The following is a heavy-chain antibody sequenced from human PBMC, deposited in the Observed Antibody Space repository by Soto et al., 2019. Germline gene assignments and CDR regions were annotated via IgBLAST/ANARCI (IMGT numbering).Heavy chain of an antibody. CDR2: IIPIFGTA. J-gene: IGHJ5*02. CDR3: ARDRGYCSGGSCYRNRDWFDP. V-gene: IGHV1-69*13. CDR1: GGTFSSYA. D-gene: IGHD2-15*01. Sequence: SVKVSCKASGGTFSSYAISWVRQAPGQGLEWMGGIIPIFGTANYAQKFQGRVTITADESTSTAYMELSSLRSEDTAVYYCARDRGYCSGGSCYRNRDWFDPWGQGTLVTVS.